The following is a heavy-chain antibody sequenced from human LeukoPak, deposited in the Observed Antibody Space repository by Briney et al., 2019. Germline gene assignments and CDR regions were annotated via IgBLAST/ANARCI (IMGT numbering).Heavy chain of an antibody. CDR1: GFTFSSYA. Sequence: PGGSLRLSCAASGFTFSSYAMSWVRQAPGKGLEWVPAISGSGGSTYYADSVKGRFTISRDNSKNTLYLQMNSLRAEDTAVYYCAKGIYCSGGSCYSGYDYWGQGTLVTVSS. CDR2: ISGSGGST. J-gene: IGHJ4*02. D-gene: IGHD2-15*01. CDR3: AKGIYCSGGSCYSGYDY. V-gene: IGHV3-23*01.